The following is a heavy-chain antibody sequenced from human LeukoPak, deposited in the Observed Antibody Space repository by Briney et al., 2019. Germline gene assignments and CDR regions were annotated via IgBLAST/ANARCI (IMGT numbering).Heavy chain of an antibody. CDR3: ARVGGSYFYH. Sequence: PGGSLRLSCAASGFTFDVYGMSWVRQAPGKGLEWVSGINWNGGSTGYADSVKGRFTISRDNAKNSLYLQMNSLRAEDTAVYYCARVGGSYFYHWGQGTLVTVSS. CDR1: GFTFDVYG. D-gene: IGHD1-26*01. V-gene: IGHV3-20*04. CDR2: INWNGGST. J-gene: IGHJ4*02.